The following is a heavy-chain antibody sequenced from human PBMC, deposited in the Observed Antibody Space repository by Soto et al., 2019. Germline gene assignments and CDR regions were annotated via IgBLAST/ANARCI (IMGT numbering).Heavy chain of an antibody. CDR3: ASSSSAVTGYYSPLYYYYMDV. V-gene: IGHV1-3*01. CDR1: GYTFTNYA. J-gene: IGHJ6*03. CDR2: INAANGNT. Sequence: QVQLVQSGAEVKKPGASVKVSCKASGYTFTNYAIHWVRQAPGKRLEWMGWINAANGNTKYSQKFQGRVSITRDTSASTAYMELSSLRSEDTALYYCASSSSAVTGYYSPLYYYYMDVWGKGTTVTVSS. D-gene: IGHD3-9*01.